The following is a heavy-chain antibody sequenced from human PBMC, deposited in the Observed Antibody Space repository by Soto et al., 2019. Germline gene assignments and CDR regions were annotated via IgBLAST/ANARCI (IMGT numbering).Heavy chain of an antibody. D-gene: IGHD3-10*01. V-gene: IGHV3-66*04. Sequence: GGSLRLSCAASGFTVSSNYMSWVRQAPGKGLEWVSVIYSGGSTYYADSVKGGFTISIDNSKNTLYLQMNSLRAEDTAVYYCARPMVRGVPFDYWGQGTLVTVSS. CDR1: GFTVSSNY. CDR3: ARPMVRGVPFDY. CDR2: IYSGGST. J-gene: IGHJ4*02.